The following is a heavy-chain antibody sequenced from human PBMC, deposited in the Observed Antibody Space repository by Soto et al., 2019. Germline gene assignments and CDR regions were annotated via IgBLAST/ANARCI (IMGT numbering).Heavy chain of an antibody. CDR3: AIGRNFPGSSDY. D-gene: IGHD3-3*01. Sequence: SETLSLTCTVSGGSISSGGYYWTWIRQHPGKGLEWIGYNYYSGITYYNPSLKSRVTISLDTSKNQFSLKLSSVTAADTAVYYCAIGRNFPGSSDYWGQGTLVTVSS. V-gene: IGHV4-31*03. J-gene: IGHJ4*02. CDR2: NYYSGIT. CDR1: GGSISSGGYY.